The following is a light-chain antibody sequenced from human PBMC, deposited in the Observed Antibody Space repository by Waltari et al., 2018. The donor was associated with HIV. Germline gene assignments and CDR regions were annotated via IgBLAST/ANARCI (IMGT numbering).Light chain of an antibody. CDR2: DIN. CDR3: QSYDSSLNVI. CDR1: NPNIGPGYG. J-gene: IGLJ2*01. V-gene: IGLV1-40*01. Sequence: QSVLTQPPSVSGAPGQRVPVSCTGSNPNIGPGYGFHWYQPLPGAAPKLLIYDINNRPSGVPARFSGSKSGTSASLAITGLQVEDEGDYFCQSYDSSLNVIFGGGTKLTVL.